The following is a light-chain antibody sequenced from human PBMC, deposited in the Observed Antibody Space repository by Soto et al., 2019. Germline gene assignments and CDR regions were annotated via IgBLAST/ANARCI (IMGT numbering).Light chain of an antibody. Sequence: QSALTQPASVSGSPGQSITISCTGTNNDVGDYNYVSWYQQYPGKAPKLMIYDVSSRPSGVSGRFAGSNSGNTASLTISGLQPEDEADYYCCSYSTSSALPYVFGSGTKLTVL. CDR3: CSYSTSSALPYV. J-gene: IGLJ1*01. CDR1: NNDVGDYNY. CDR2: DVS. V-gene: IGLV2-14*01.